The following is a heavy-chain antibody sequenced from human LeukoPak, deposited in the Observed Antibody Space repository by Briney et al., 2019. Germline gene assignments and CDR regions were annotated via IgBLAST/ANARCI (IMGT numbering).Heavy chain of an antibody. CDR2: MNPNTGRT. CDR1: RYTFTSYD. CDR3: ARVLLKYDFWSGYPDRYYYYMDV. J-gene: IGHJ6*03. D-gene: IGHD3-3*01. V-gene: IGHV1-8*01. Sequence: ASVKVSCKASRYTFTSYDINWVREAAGQGLEWMGWMNPNTGRTGFAQKFQGRLTMTRDTSISTAYMELSSLRSDDTAVYYCARVLLKYDFWSGYPDRYYYYMDVWGKGTTVTVSS.